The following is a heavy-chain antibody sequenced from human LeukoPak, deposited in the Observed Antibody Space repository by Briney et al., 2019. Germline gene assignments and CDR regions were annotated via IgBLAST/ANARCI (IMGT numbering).Heavy chain of an antibody. CDR3: ARGGVGTYYDFWSGYYTPDAFDI. CDR2: IYYSGST. V-gene: IGHV4-59*01. D-gene: IGHD3-3*01. J-gene: IGHJ3*02. CDR1: GGSFSGYY. Sequence: KPSETLSLTCAVYGGSFSGYYWSWIRQPPGKGLEWIGYIYYSGSTNYNPSLKSRVTISVDTSKNQFSLKLSSVTAADTAVYYCARGGVGTYYDFWSGYYTPDAFDIWGQGTMVTVSS.